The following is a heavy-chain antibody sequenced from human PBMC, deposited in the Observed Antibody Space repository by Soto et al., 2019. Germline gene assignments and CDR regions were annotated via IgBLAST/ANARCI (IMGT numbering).Heavy chain of an antibody. CDR3: ARDGSDGNDWTI. J-gene: IGHJ4*02. V-gene: IGHV3-72*01. D-gene: IGHD1-1*01. CDR1: GFTFGDHY. Sequence: GGSLRLSCAASGFTFGDHYMDWVRQAPGKGLEWVGRTRNKANSYTTEYAASVKGRFTISRDDSKNSLYLQMNSLKTEDTAVYYCARDGSDGNDWTIWGQGTLVTVSS. CDR2: TRNKANSYTT.